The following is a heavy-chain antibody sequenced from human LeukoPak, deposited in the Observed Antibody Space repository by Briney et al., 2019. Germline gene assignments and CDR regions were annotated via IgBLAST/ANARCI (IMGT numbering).Heavy chain of an antibody. V-gene: IGHV3-30*02. J-gene: IGHJ4*02. CDR1: GFTFTTYG. CDR3: AKERKLLPFDC. Sequence: GGSLRLSCVASGFTFTTYGMHWVRQAPGKGLEWVAFIQNDEIDKFYADSVKGRFTVSRDNSRDTMYLQMNSLRVEDTAVYYCAKERKLLPFDCWGQGTLVTVSS. D-gene: IGHD4-23*01. CDR2: IQNDEIDK.